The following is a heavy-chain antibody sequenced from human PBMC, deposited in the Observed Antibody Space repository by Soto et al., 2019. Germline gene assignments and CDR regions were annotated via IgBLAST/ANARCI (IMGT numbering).Heavy chain of an antibody. J-gene: IGHJ6*03. CDR1: GGSFSGYY. V-gene: IGHV4-34*01. CDR2: INHSGSP. D-gene: IGHD2-15*01. Sequence: QVQLQQWGAGLLKPSETLSLTCAVYGGSFSGYYWSWIRQPPGKGLEWIGEINHSGSPNYKPSLKSRVTISVDPSKLQFSLKLSSVTAADTAVYYCARVLRRVYYYYYYMDVWGKGTTVTVSS. CDR3: ARVLRRVYYYYYYMDV.